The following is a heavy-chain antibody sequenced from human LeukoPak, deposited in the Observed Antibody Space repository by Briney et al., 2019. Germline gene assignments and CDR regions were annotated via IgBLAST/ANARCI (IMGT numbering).Heavy chain of an antibody. CDR1: GFTFTNYA. Sequence: PGGSLRLSCAASGFTFTNYAMHWVRQAPGKGLEWVAIVRSDGTNKYSADSLKGRFTISRDNSRNTVYLQMNSLRAEDTAVYYCARESGASRGYSYGHWGQGTLVTVSS. CDR2: VRSDGTNK. CDR3: ARESGASRGYSYGH. V-gene: IGHV3-30*02. D-gene: IGHD5-18*01. J-gene: IGHJ4*02.